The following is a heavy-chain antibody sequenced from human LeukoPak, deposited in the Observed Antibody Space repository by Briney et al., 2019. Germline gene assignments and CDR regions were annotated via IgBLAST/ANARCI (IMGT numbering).Heavy chain of an antibody. J-gene: IGHJ4*02. CDR3: ARDPGGRDGYNLPLDY. D-gene: IGHD5-24*01. CDR1: GYTFTSYG. Sequence: GASVKVSCKASGYTFTSYGISWVRQAPGQGLEWMGIINPSGGSTSYAQKFQGRVTMTRDTSTSTVYMELSSLRSEDTAVYYCARDPGGRDGYNLPLDYWGQGTLVTVSS. CDR2: INPSGGST. V-gene: IGHV1-46*01.